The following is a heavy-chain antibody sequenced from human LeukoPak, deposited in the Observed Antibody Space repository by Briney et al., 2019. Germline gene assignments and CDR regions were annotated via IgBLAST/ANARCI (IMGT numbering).Heavy chain of an antibody. Sequence: PSEALSLTCTVSNDSISSGDYYWSWIRQPPGEGLEWIGYIYYSGSTNYNPSLKSRVTISVDTSKNQFSLKLSSVTAADTAVYYCARGGSYYYDYWGQGTLVTVSS. D-gene: IGHD3-22*01. CDR3: ARGGSYYYDY. V-gene: IGHV4-61*08. CDR1: NDSISSGDYY. J-gene: IGHJ4*02. CDR2: IYYSGST.